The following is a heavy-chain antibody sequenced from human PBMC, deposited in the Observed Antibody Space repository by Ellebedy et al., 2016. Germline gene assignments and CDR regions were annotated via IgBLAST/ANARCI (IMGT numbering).Heavy chain of an antibody. CDR2: ISYDGRKQ. CDR3: VTRHNGAFDF. J-gene: IGHJ3*01. D-gene: IGHD1-14*01. V-gene: IGHV3-30*14. Sequence: GGSLRLXXETSGFIFSRYAIHWVRQAPGKGLEWVALISYDGRKQHYTDSVKGRFTVSRDNSKKTLYLQMSGLGAEDTAVYYCVTRHNGAFDFWGQGTMVTVSS. CDR1: GFIFSRYA.